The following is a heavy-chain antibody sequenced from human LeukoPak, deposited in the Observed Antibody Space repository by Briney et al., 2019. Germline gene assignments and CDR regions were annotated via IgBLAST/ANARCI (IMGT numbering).Heavy chain of an antibody. Sequence: GGSLRLSCAASGFTFSSYEMNWVRQAPGKGLEWVSVIYSGGSTYYADSVKGRFTISRDNSKNTLYLQMNSLRAEDAAVYYCARGYYYYMDVWGKGTTVTISS. J-gene: IGHJ6*03. CDR1: GFTFSSYE. CDR3: ARGYYYYMDV. V-gene: IGHV3-53*01. CDR2: IYSGGST.